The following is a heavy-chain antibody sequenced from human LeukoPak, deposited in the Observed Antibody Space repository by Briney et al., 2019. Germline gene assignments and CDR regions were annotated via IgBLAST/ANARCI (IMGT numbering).Heavy chain of an antibody. J-gene: IGHJ4*02. D-gene: IGHD2/OR15-2a*01. CDR3: ARWNIRGTAHQLDY. V-gene: IGHV3-7*01. CDR2: INRDGSAR. Sequence: GGSLRLSCAASGFTLSSHWMTWVRQTPGKGVEWVANINRDGSARYYVDSVKGRFTISRDNAKNSVFLQMNSLRAEDTALYYCARWNIRGTAHQLDYWGQGTLVTVSS. CDR1: GFTLSSHW.